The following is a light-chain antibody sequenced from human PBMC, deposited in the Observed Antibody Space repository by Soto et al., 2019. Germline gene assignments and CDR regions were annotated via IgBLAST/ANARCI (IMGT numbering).Light chain of an antibody. CDR3: QTWGTGPLV. CDR2: LNSDGSH. J-gene: IGLJ2*01. Sequence: QPVLTQSPSASASLGASVKLTCTLNSGHTTYAIAWHQQQPEKGPRYLMNLNSDGSHSKGDGIPDRFSGSSSGAERYLTIPSLQSEDEADYYCQTWGTGPLVFGGGTKLTFL. CDR1: SGHTTYA. V-gene: IGLV4-69*01.